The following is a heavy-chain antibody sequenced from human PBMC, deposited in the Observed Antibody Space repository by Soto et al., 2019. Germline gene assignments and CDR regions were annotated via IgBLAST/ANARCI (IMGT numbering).Heavy chain of an antibody. V-gene: IGHV4-30-4*01. J-gene: IGHJ4*02. CDR3: ARTTTAPLDK. Sequence: SGTLSLTCSVSGGSISYIDYYWNWIRQAPGKGLEWIGSIYHSGHANSSPSLKSRLSMSVDKSKNQLSLRLTSVTSADSAVYYCARTTTAPLDKWGQGTLGTVSS. D-gene: IGHD4-4*01. CDR1: GGSISYIDYY. CDR2: IYHSGHA.